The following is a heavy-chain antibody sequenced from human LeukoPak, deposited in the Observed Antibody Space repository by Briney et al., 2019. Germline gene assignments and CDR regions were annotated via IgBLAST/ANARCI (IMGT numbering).Heavy chain of an antibody. CDR2: ISAYNGNT. CDR1: GYTFTSYG. J-gene: IGHJ6*03. D-gene: IGHD5-18*01. CDR3: ARCVALGTAMVQDYYYYYYMDV. Sequence: AASVKVSCKASGYTFTSYGISWVRQAPGQGLEWMGWISAYNGNTNYAQKLQGRVTMTTDTSTSTAYMELRSLRSDDTAVYYCARCVALGTAMVQDYYYYYYMDVWGKGTTVTVSS. V-gene: IGHV1-18*01.